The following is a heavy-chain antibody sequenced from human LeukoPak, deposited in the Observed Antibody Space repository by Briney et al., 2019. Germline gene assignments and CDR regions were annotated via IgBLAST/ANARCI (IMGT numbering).Heavy chain of an antibody. J-gene: IGHJ6*02. Sequence: PGRSLRLSCAASGFTFSSYGMHWVRQAPGKGLEWVAVISYDGSNKYYADSVKGRFTISRDNSKNTVYLQMNSLRAEDTAVYYCAKDLGILSPASKFYGMDVWGQGTTVTVSS. CDR1: GFTFSSYG. V-gene: IGHV3-30*18. D-gene: IGHD2-15*01. CDR2: ISYDGSNK. CDR3: AKDLGILSPASKFYGMDV.